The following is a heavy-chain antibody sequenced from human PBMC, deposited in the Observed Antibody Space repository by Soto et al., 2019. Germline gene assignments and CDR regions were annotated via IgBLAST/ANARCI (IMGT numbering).Heavy chain of an antibody. D-gene: IGHD3-22*01. CDR3: ARSTLLYYYDSSGYYPYYFDD. CDR1: GGTFSSYA. V-gene: IGHV1-69*13. CDR2: IIPIFGTA. Sequence: ASVKVSCKASGGTFSSYAISWVRQAPGQGLEWMGGIIPIFGTANYAQKFQGRVTITADESTSTAYMELSSLRSEDTAVYYCARSTLLYYYDSSGYYPYYFDDWGQGTLVTVSS. J-gene: IGHJ4*02.